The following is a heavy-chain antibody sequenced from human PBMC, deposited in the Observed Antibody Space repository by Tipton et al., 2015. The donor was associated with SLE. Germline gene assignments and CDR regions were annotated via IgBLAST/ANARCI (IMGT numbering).Heavy chain of an antibody. V-gene: IGHV4-59*01. Sequence: LRLSCVASGFTFSSYAMSWVRQAPGKGLEWIGYIYHNERTLYNPSLKSRVTISVDTSKNRFSLKLSSVTAADTAVYYCAGSISTKLFDPPVDYWGQRTLVTVSS. D-gene: IGHD3-9*01. CDR3: AGSISTKLFDPPVDY. J-gene: IGHJ4*02. CDR1: GFTFSSYA. CDR2: IYHNERT.